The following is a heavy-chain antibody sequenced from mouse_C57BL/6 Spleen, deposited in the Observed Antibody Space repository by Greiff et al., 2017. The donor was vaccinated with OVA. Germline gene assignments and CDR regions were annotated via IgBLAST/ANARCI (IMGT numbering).Heavy chain of an antibody. CDR1: GYTFTSYW. CDR2: IDPNSGGT. CDR3: ARSQGANWEGPDAMDY. J-gene: IGHJ4*01. V-gene: IGHV1-72*01. Sequence: QVQLQQPGPELVKPGASVKLSCKASGYTFTSYWMHWVKQRPGRGLEWIGWIDPNSGGTKYNEKFKSKATLTVDKPSSTAYMQLSSLTSEDSAVYYGARSQGANWEGPDAMDYWGQGTSVTVSS. D-gene: IGHD4-1*01.